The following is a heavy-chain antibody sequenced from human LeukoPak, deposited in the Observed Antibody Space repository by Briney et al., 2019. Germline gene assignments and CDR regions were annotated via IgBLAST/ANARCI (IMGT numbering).Heavy chain of an antibody. CDR1: GYSLTSYW. Sequence: GESLKISCKGSGYSLTSYWIGWVRQMPGKGLEWMGIIYPGDSDTRYSPSFQGQVTISADKSISTAYLQWSSLKASDTAMYYCARQGLWFGEPIDYWGQGTLVTVSS. CDR2: IYPGDSDT. D-gene: IGHD3-10*01. V-gene: IGHV5-51*01. CDR3: ARQGLWFGEPIDY. J-gene: IGHJ4*02.